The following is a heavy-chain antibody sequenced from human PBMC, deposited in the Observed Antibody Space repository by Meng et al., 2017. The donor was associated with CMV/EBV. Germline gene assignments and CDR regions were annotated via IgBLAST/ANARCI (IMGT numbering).Heavy chain of an antibody. D-gene: IGHD2-15*01. Sequence: GGSLRLSCAASGFTFSSYWMSWVRQAPGKGLEWVANIKQDGSEKYYVDSVKDRFTISRDNAKNSLYLQMNSLRAEDTAVYYCARDSGRGYCSGGSCYNPDWGQGTTVTVSS. CDR2: IKQDGSEK. CDR3: ARDSGRGYCSGGSCYNPD. V-gene: IGHV3-7*01. J-gene: IGHJ6*02. CDR1: GFTFSSYW.